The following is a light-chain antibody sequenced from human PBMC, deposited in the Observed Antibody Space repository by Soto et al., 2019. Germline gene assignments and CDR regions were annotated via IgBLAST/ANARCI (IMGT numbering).Light chain of an antibody. CDR1: QSVGAK. Sequence: EIVMTQSPATLSVSPGDRATLSCRASQSVGAKVAWFQQRPGQAPRLLIYGASSRATGIPDRFSGSGSGTDFTLTISRLEPEDFAVYYCQQYGSSPLTFGRGTKVDIK. V-gene: IGKV3-20*01. CDR2: GAS. CDR3: QQYGSSPLT. J-gene: IGKJ4*01.